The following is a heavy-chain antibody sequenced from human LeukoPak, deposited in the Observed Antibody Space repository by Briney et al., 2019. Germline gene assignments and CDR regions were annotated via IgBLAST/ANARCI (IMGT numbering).Heavy chain of an antibody. D-gene: IGHD3-22*01. CDR1: GYTLTELS. J-gene: IGHJ4*02. CDR3: ATTHNSGYYRDFNY. V-gene: IGHV1-24*01. CDR2: FDPEDGGT. Sequence: ASVKVSCKVSGYTLTELSMHWVRQAPGKGLEWMGGFDPEDGGTIYAQKFQGRVTMTEDTSTDTAYMELSSLRSEDTAVYYCATTHNSGYYRDFNYWGQGTLVTVSS.